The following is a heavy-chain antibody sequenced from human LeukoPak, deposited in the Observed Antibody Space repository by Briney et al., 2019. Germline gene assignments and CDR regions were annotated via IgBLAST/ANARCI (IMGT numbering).Heavy chain of an antibody. J-gene: IGHJ4*02. D-gene: IGHD3-22*01. Sequence: PSETLSLTCAVSVYSLSSGYYWGWFRPSPEKGWEWIGIIYHSGTTYYNPSLKSGVTTSIETFKKTFSLNLNSVTAAGTAVYYCAWKYYYDSSGYFYVDQWGQGILVTVSS. CDR3: AWKYYYDSSGYFYVDQ. CDR2: IYHSGTT. V-gene: IGHV4-38-2*01. CDR1: VYSLSSGYY.